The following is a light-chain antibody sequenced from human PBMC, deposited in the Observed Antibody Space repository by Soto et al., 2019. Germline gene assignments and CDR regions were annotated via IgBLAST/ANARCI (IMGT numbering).Light chain of an antibody. J-gene: IGKJ2*01. CDR3: QQYNNWYPYT. V-gene: IGKV3-15*01. Sequence: EIVMTQSPATLAVSPGERATLSCRASQSVSSNLAWYQQKPGQALRLLIYGASTRATGIPARFNGSGSGTEFTLTISSLQSEDFAVYYCQQYNNWYPYTFGQGTKLEIK. CDR2: GAS. CDR1: QSVSSN.